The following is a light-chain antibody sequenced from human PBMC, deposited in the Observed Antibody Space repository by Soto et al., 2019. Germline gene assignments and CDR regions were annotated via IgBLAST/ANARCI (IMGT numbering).Light chain of an antibody. Sequence: EIVLMQSPGTLSLSPGEGATLSCRASQSVNSKYLAWYQQKPGQAPTVLIFDTSRRATGVPDRFSGSGSGTDFTLTISRLEPDDFATYYCQQYYSYPPTFGQGTKVEIK. CDR1: QSVNSKY. CDR2: DTS. J-gene: IGKJ1*01. V-gene: IGKV3-20*01. CDR3: QQYYSYPPT.